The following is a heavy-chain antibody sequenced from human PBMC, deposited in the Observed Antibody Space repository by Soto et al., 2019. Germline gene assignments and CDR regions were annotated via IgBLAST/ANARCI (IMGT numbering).Heavy chain of an antibody. CDR3: ARESEDLTSNFDY. V-gene: IGHV3-21*06. CDR2: ISSTTNYI. CDR1: GFTYTRYI. Sequence: GGSLRLSCAASGFTYTRYIMNWVRQSPGKGLEWVSSISSTTNYIYYGDSMKGRFTISRDNAKNSLYLEMNSLRAEDTAVYYCARESEDLTSNFDYWGQGTLVTVSS. J-gene: IGHJ4*02.